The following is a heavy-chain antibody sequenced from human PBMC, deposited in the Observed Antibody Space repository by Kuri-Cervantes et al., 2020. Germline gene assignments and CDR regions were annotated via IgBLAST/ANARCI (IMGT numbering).Heavy chain of an antibody. V-gene: IGHV4-34*01. Sequence: SETLSLTCAVFGGSFSDYFWTWIRQTPGMGLEWIGEINHRGRTNYNPSLKSRVTISVDTSKNQFSLKLSSVTAADTAVYYCARGPSYPWFDPWGQGTLVTVSS. CDR1: GGSFSDYF. CDR3: ARGPSYPWFDP. CDR2: INHRGRT. J-gene: IGHJ5*02.